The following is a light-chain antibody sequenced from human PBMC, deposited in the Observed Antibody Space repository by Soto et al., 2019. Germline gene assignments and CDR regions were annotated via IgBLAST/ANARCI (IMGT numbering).Light chain of an antibody. J-gene: IGLJ2*01. CDR2: LNSDGSH. V-gene: IGLV4-69*01. CDR3: QTWGTGIRV. CDR1: SGHSSYA. Sequence: QPVLTQSPSASASLGASVKLTCTLSSGHSSYAIAWHQQQPEKGPRYLMKLNSDGSHSKGDGIPDRFSGSSSGAERYLTISSLPSEDEADYYCQTWGTGIRVFGGGTKVTVL.